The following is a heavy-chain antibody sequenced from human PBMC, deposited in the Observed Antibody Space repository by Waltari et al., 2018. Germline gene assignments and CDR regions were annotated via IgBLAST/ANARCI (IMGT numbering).Heavy chain of an antibody. V-gene: IGHV4-38-2*01. D-gene: IGHD1-26*01. Sequence: QVQLQESGPGLVKPSETLSLTCAVSGYSISSGYYWGWIRQPPGKGLEWIGSIYHSGSTYYNPPLKRRVTISVDTSKNQFSLKLSSVTAADTAVYYCARRYSGSYRYWFDPWGQGTLVTVSS. J-gene: IGHJ5*02. CDR2: IYHSGST. CDR1: GYSISSGYY. CDR3: ARRYSGSYRYWFDP.